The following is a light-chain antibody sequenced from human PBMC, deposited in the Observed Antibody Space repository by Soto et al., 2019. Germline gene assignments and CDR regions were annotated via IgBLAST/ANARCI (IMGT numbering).Light chain of an antibody. V-gene: IGKV3-20*01. CDR2: GIF. Sequence: EIVLTQSPRTLSLSPGERATLSCRASQSVGSDYVAWYQHRPGQAPRLLFSGIFRRATGIPDRFSGSGSGTDFTLTINRLEPEDFAVYYCQQYSSSPITFGQGTRLEIK. CDR3: QQYSSSPIT. J-gene: IGKJ5*01. CDR1: QSVGSDY.